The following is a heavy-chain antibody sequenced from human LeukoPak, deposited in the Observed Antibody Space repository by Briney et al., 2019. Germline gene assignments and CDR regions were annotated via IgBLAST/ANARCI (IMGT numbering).Heavy chain of an antibody. D-gene: IGHD6-19*01. V-gene: IGHV3-21*01. Sequence: GGSLRLSCAASGFTFSSYSMNWVRQAPGKGLEWVSSISSSSSYIYYADSVKGRFTISRDNAKNSLYLQMNSLRAEDTAVYYCARAKDAYRSGWYDWGQGPLVPSPQ. J-gene: IGHJ4*02. CDR3: ARAKDAYRSGWYD. CDR1: GFTFSSYS. CDR2: ISSSSSYI.